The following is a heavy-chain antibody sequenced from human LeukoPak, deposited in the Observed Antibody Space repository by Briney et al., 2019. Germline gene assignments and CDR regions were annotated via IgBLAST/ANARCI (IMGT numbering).Heavy chain of an antibody. CDR3: ARALGERQQPRSYYYYYMDV. CDR1: GYTFTGYY. Sequence: GASVKVSCKASGYTFTGYYMHWVQQAPGQGLEWIGWINPNSGGTNYAQKFQGRVTMTRDTSISTAYMELSRLRSDDTAVYYCARALGERQQPRSYYYYYMDVWGKGTTVTVSS. V-gene: IGHV1-2*02. CDR2: INPNSGGT. D-gene: IGHD6-13*01. J-gene: IGHJ6*03.